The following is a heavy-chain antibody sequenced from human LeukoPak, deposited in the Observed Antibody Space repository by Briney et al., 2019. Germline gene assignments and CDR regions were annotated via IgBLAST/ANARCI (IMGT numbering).Heavy chain of an antibody. CDR3: ARGRSGYSSRIFDY. CDR2: INHSGST. Sequence: SETLTLTCAVYGGCLSGYYWSWIRQPPGKGLVWIGEINHSGSTNYNPSLKSRVTISVDTSKNQFSLKLSSVTAADTAVYYCARGRSGYSSRIFDYWGQGTLVTVSS. V-gene: IGHV4-34*01. D-gene: IGHD5-18*01. J-gene: IGHJ4*02. CDR1: GGCLSGYY.